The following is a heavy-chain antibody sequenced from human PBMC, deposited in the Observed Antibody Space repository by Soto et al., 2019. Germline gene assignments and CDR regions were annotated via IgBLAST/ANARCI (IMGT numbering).Heavy chain of an antibody. CDR3: AKDFQRFLEPPDAFDI. V-gene: IGHV3-23*01. Sequence: GGSLRLSCAASGFTFSSYAMSWVRQAPGKGLEWVSAISGSGGSTYYADSVKGRFTISRDNSKNTLYLQMNSLRAEDTAVYYCAKDFQRFLEPPDAFDIWGQGTMVTVSS. CDR1: GFTFSSYA. CDR2: ISGSGGST. J-gene: IGHJ3*02. D-gene: IGHD3-3*01.